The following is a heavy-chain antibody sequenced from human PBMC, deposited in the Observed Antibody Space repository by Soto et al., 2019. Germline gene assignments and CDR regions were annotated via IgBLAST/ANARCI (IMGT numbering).Heavy chain of an antibody. V-gene: IGHV3-7*01. CDR2: IKQDGGEK. D-gene: IGHD3-22*01. CDR1: GFTFSSYW. CDR3: GRVISLAVDS. Sequence: EVQLVESGGGLVQPGGSLRLSCAASGFTFSSYWMSWVGQAPGKGLEWVANIKQDGGEKYYVDSVKGRFAISRDNAKNSLYLQMNSLRAEDTAVYYCGRVISLAVDSWGQGALVTVSS. J-gene: IGHJ4*02.